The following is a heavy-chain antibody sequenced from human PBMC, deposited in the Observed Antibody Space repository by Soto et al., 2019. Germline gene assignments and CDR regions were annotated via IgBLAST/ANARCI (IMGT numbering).Heavy chain of an antibody. CDR1: GASISSGYY. D-gene: IGHD3-16*02. J-gene: IGHJ4*02. CDR2: IYYNGNT. CDR3: ARALRSYYFDY. V-gene: IGHV4-31*03. Sequence: SETLSLTCTVSGASISSGYYWTWIRQHPGKGLEWIGYIYYNGNTFYNPTLKSRLTISLDTSKTQFSLKLSSVTAADAAMYYCARALRSYYFDYWGQGTLVTVSS.